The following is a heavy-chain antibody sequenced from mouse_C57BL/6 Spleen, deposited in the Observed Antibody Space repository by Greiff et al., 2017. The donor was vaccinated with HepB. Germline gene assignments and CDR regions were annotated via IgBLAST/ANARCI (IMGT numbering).Heavy chain of an antibody. J-gene: IGHJ2*01. CDR1: GYAFSSYW. Sequence: QVQLQHSGAELVKPGASVKISCKASGYAFSSYWMNWVKQRPGKGLEWIGQIYPGDGDTNYNGKFKGKATLTADKSSSTAYMQLSSLTSEDSAVYFCARKIGGSSSFDYWGQGTTLTVSS. V-gene: IGHV1-80*01. D-gene: IGHD1-1*01. CDR2: IYPGDGDT. CDR3: ARKIGGSSSFDY.